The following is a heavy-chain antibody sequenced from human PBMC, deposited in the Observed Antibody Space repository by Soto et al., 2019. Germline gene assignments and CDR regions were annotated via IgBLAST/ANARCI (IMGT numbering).Heavy chain of an antibody. D-gene: IGHD3-10*01. Sequence: QLQLQASGPGLVKPSETLSLTCTVSGGSISSSSYYWGWIRQPPGKGLEWIASIYYSGSTYYNPSLRSGVTISVDTSKNQFTLKLSCVTAADTAVYYCASLMGLLWFGDLLSAGKAGHDAFDICGQGTMVTVS. CDR3: ASLMGLLWFGDLLSAGKAGHDAFDI. CDR2: IYYSGST. CDR1: GGSISSSSYY. V-gene: IGHV4-39*01. J-gene: IGHJ3*02.